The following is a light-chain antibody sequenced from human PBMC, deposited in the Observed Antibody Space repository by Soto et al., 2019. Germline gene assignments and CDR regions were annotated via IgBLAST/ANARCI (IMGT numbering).Light chain of an antibody. J-gene: IGKJ4*01. CDR3: QQYGSSALT. Sequence: ELVLTQSPGTLSLSPGERATLSCRASQSVSSSYLVWYQQRPGQPPRLLIYGTSNRAAGIPDRFTGTGSGTDFTLTIYRLEPEDSAVYYCQQYGSSALTFGGGT. CDR2: GTS. CDR1: QSVSSSY. V-gene: IGKV3-20*01.